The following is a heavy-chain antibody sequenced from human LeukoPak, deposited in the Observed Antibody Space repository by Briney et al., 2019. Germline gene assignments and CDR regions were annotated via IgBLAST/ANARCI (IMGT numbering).Heavy chain of an antibody. CDR1: GFTFSDYY. CDR2: ISSSGSTI. Sequence: GGSLRLSCAASGFTFSDYYMSWVRQAPGKGLEWVSYISSSGSTIYYADSVKGRFTISRDNAKNSLYLQMNSLRAEDTAVYYCARERASSTSDYVDYWGQGTLVTVSS. V-gene: IGHV3-11*04. D-gene: IGHD2-2*01. J-gene: IGHJ4*02. CDR3: ARERASSTSDYVDY.